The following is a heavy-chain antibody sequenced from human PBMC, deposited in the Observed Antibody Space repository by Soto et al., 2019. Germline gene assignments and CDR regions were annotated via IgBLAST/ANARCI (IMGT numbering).Heavy chain of an antibody. Sequence: SPTRPLPCSVSGGIPSPCCYNVCRQSLEKRKEWIGEINHSGSNNYSPSLKSRVTMSLDTSKNQFSLKLTSVSAADTAVYYCAGGGKNDCQVLFDIRAKG. CDR2: INHSGSN. CDR1: GGIPSPCC. V-gene: IGHV4-34*08. D-gene: IGHD3-16*01. CDR3: AGGGKNDCQVLFDI. J-gene: IGHJ3*02.